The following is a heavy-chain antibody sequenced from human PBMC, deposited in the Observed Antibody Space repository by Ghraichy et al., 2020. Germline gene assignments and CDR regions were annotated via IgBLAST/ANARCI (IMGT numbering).Heavy chain of an antibody. J-gene: IGHJ4*02. D-gene: IGHD5-18*01. Sequence: SQTLSLTCTVSGGSISSYYWSWIRQPPGKGLEWIGYIYTSGSTNYNPSLKSRVTISVDTSKNQFSLKLSSVTAADTAVYYCARGGYSYGSNFDYWGQGTLVTVSS. CDR1: GGSISSYY. V-gene: IGHV4-4*09. CDR3: ARGGYSYGSNFDY. CDR2: IYTSGST.